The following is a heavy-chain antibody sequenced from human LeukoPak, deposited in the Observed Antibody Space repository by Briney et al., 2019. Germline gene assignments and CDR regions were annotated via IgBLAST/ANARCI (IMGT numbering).Heavy chain of an antibody. D-gene: IGHD5-24*01. J-gene: IGHJ4*02. V-gene: IGHV4-34*01. CDR2: INHSGST. CDR3: ARGWGATMGYYFDY. CDR1: GGAFSGHY. Sequence: PSETLSLTCAVYGGAFSGHYWSWIRQPPGKGLEWIGDINHSGSTNYNPSLKRRVTISLDTSKNQFSLKLSSVTAADTAVYYCARGWGATMGYYFDYWGQGTLVTVSS.